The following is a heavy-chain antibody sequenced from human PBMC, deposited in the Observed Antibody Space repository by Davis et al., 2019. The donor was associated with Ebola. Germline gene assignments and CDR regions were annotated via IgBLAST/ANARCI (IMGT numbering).Heavy chain of an antibody. D-gene: IGHD1-26*01. Sequence: MPSETLSLTCGLSGVSISEDWWSWIRQPPGKGLEWIGLIHYSGRTTYNPSLKSRVSISVDMSKNQFSLKLTSETAADTAVYYCARFKGSGTSEVFDCWGQGTLVTVSS. CDR2: IHYSGRT. CDR1: GVSISEDW. V-gene: IGHV4-59*08. J-gene: IGHJ4*02. CDR3: ARFKGSGTSEVFDC.